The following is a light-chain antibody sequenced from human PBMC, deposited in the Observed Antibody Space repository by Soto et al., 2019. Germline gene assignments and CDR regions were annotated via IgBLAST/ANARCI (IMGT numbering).Light chain of an antibody. CDR3: QQYSSSWT. J-gene: IGKJ1*01. CDR2: ATS. CDR1: QSISSNF. V-gene: IGKV3-20*01. Sequence: EIVLTQSPGTLSFSPGQRATVSCSASQSISSNFLAWYQQKPGQAPRLLIYATSSRATGIPGRFSGSGSGTDFTLTISRLEPEDFAVYYCQQYSSSWTFGQGTKVDIK.